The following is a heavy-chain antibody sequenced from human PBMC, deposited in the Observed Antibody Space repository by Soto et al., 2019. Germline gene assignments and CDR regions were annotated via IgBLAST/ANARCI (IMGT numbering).Heavy chain of an antibody. Sequence: QVQLQESGPGLVKPSQTLSLTCTVSGDSINSGGYYLSWIRQHPGRGLEWIGYIYYSGTTYYNPSLKSRVSISVDTSKNQFSLRLSSVTAADTAVYYCARDSTVRFGPSYYYYAVDVWGQGTTVTVSS. CDR3: ARDSTVRFGPSYYYYAVDV. D-gene: IGHD3-10*01. CDR1: GDSINSGGYY. CDR2: IYYSGTT. J-gene: IGHJ6*02. V-gene: IGHV4-31*03.